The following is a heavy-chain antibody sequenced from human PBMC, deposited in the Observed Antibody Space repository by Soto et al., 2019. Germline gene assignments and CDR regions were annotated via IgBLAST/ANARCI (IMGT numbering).Heavy chain of an antibody. Sequence: GASVKVSCKASGYTFTSYAIHWVRQAPGQGLEWMGWISAYNGNTNYAQRLQGRVTMTRDTSISTAYMELSRLRSDDTAVYYCARGYSSSLFDYWGQGTLVTVSS. CDR2: ISAYNGNT. V-gene: IGHV1-18*01. CDR3: ARGYSSSLFDY. D-gene: IGHD6-13*01. J-gene: IGHJ4*02. CDR1: GYTFTSYA.